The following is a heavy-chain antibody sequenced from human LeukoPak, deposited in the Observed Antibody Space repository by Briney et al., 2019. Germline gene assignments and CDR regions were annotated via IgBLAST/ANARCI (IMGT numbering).Heavy chain of an antibody. CDR1: GGSISSYY. CDR3: ARGRYCSDGSCYGFDP. J-gene: IGHJ5*02. Sequence: SETLSLTCTVSGGSISSYYWSWIRQPAGKGLEWIGRIYTSGSTNYNPSLKSRVTMSVDTSKNQFSLKLSSVTAADTAVYYCARGRYCSDGSCYGFDPWGQGTLVTVSS. D-gene: IGHD2-15*01. V-gene: IGHV4-4*07. CDR2: IYTSGST.